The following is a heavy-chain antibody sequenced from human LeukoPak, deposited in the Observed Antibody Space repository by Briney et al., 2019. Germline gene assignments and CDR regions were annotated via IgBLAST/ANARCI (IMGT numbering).Heavy chain of an antibody. CDR1: GFTFSNAW. D-gene: IGHD1-26*01. CDR3: TTDPRGGYYVGADY. CDR2: IKSKTDGGTT. J-gene: IGHJ4*02. V-gene: IGHV3-15*01. Sequence: GGSLRLSCAASGFTFSNAWMSWVRQAPGKGMEWVGRIKSKTDGGTTDYAAPVKGRFPISRDDSKNTLYLQMNSLKTEDTAVYYSTTDPRGGYYVGADYWGQGTLVTVSS.